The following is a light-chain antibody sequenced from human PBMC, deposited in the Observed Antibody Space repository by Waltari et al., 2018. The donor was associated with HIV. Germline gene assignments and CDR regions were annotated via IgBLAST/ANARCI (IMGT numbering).Light chain of an antibody. J-gene: IGLJ2*01. V-gene: IGLV1-40*01. CDR1: SSNIGAGYD. Sequence: QSVLTQPPSVSGAPGQRVTISCTGTSSNIGAGYDVHRYQQLPGTAPKLLIYANIHRPSGVPDRFSGAKSAASASLAITGLQAEDEADYFCQSYDSSLSAYVVFGGGTKLTVL. CDR3: QSYDSSLSAYVV. CDR2: ANI.